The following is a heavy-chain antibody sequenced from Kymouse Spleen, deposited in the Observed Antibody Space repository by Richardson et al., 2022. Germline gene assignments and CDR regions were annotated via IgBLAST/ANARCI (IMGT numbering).Heavy chain of an antibody. J-gene: IGHJ6*02. V-gene: IGHV3-9*01. CDR3: AKDMYSSSWYVGYYYGMDV. Sequence: EVQLVESGGGLVQPGRSLRLSCAASGFTFDDYAMHWVRQAPGKGLEWVSGISWNSGSIGYADSVKGRFTISRDNAKNSLYLQMNSLRAEDTALYYCAKDMYSSSWYVGYYYGMDVWGQGTTVTVSS. CDR2: ISWNSGSI. D-gene: IGHD6-13*01. CDR1: GFTFDDYA.